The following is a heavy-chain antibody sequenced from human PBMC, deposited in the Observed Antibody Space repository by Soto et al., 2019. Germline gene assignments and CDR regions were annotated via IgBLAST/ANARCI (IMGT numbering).Heavy chain of an antibody. CDR3: TTGDPMNEN. Sequence: GGSLRLSCAASGSTLSNAWMSWVRQAPGKGLEWVGRIKSKTDGGTTDYAAPVKGRLTISRDDSKNTQYLQMNSLKTEETAVYCCTTGDPMNENGGQGALVTVSS. CDR1: GSTLSNAW. J-gene: IGHJ4*01. CDR2: IKSKTDGGTT. V-gene: IGHV3-15*01.